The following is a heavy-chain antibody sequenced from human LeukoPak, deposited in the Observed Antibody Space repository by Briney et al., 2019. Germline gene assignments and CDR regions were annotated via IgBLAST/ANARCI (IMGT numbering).Heavy chain of an antibody. D-gene: IGHD6-19*01. CDR3: AREEAGAVAGMGVDY. Sequence: PSETLSLTCTVSGGCISSYYWSWIRQPAGKGLEWIGRIYTSGSTNYNPSLKSRVTMSVDTSKNQFPLKLSSVTAADTAVYYCAREEAGAVAGMGVDYWGQGTLVTVSS. J-gene: IGHJ4*02. CDR1: GGCISSYY. CDR2: IYTSGST. V-gene: IGHV4-4*07.